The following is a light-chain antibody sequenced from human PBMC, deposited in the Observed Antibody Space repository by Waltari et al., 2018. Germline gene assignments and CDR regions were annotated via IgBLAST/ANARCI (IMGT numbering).Light chain of an antibody. Sequence: IVLTQSPATLSLSPGERATLSCRASQSVSSYLAWYQQKPGQAPRLLIYVASSRATGIPARFSGSGSGTDFTLTISSLEPEDFAVYYCQQRSNWPPFTFGPGTKVDIK. V-gene: IGKV3-11*01. CDR3: QQRSNWPPFT. CDR2: VAS. CDR1: QSVSSY. J-gene: IGKJ3*01.